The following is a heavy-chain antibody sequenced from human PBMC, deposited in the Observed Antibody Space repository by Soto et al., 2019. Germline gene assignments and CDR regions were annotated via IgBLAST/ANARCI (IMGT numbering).Heavy chain of an antibody. D-gene: IGHD3-3*01. CDR1: GGSVNGYY. V-gene: IGHV4-34*02. CDR3: ATRITVFGLPIPPFDP. CDR2: INHTGGT. Sequence: QVHLQQWGAGLLKPSETLSLTCAVYGGSVNGYYWNWIRQPPGQGLEWIGEINHTGGTHYNPSLKSRVTMSVDTSKNQFSLRLSSVTAADTAIYYCATRITVFGLPIPPFDPWGQGTQVTVSS. J-gene: IGHJ5*02.